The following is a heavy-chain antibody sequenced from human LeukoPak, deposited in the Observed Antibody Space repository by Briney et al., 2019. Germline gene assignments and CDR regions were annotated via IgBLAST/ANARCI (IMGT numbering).Heavy chain of an antibody. CDR2: IWYDRSNK. D-gene: IGHD3-16*02. CDR1: GFTFSSYG. Sequence: SGGSLRLSCAASGFTFSSYGMHWVRQAPGKGLEWVAVIWYDRSNKYYADSVKGRFTISRDNSKNTLYLQMNSLRAEDTAVYYCAREQPFYVWGSYRSNFDYWGQGTLVTVSS. J-gene: IGHJ4*02. CDR3: AREQPFYVWGSYRSNFDY. V-gene: IGHV3-33*01.